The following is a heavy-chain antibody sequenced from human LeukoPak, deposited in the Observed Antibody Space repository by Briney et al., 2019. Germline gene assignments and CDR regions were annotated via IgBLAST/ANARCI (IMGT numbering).Heavy chain of an antibody. CDR1: GGSFSGYY. D-gene: IGHD3-9*01. CDR2: INHSGST. V-gene: IGHV4-34*01. CDR3: ARKKYYDILTGLYNWFDP. J-gene: IGHJ5*02. Sequence: PSETLSLTCAVYGGSFSGYYWSWIRQPPGKGLEWIGEINHSGSTNYNPSLKSRVTISVDTSKNQFSLKLSSVTAADTAVYYCARKKYYDILTGLYNWFDPWGQGTLITVSS.